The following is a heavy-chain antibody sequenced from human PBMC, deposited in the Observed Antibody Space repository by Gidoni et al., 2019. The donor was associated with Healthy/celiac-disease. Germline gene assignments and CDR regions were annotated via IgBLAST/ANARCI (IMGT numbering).Heavy chain of an antibody. CDR1: GYNFTSYY. Sequence: QVQLGRSGAEVKKPGASVKVTCKASGYNFTSYYMHWVRQAPGQGLEWMGIINPSGGSTSYAQKFQGRVTMTRDTSTSTVYMELSSLRSEDTAVYYCARVPKNYYDSSGFDYWGQGTLVTVSS. CDR3: ARVPKNYYDSSGFDY. V-gene: IGHV1-46*01. J-gene: IGHJ4*02. CDR2: INPSGGST. D-gene: IGHD3-22*01.